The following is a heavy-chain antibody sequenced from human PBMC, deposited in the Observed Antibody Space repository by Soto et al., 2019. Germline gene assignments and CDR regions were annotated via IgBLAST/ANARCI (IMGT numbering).Heavy chain of an antibody. CDR2: ISSSSSYI. CDR3: TXDPYSSIWKHPPSNWFDP. Sequence: GGSLRLSCAASGFTFSSYSMNWVRQAPGKGLEWVSSISSSSSYIYYADSVKGRFTISRDNAKNSLYLQMNSLRAEDTAVYYCTXDPYSSIWKHPPSNWFDPWGQGTLVTVSS. V-gene: IGHV3-21*01. D-gene: IGHD6-13*01. CDR1: GFTFSSYS. J-gene: IGHJ5*02.